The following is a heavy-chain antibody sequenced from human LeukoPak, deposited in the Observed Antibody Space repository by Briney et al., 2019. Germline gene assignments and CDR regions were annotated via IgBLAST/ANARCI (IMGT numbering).Heavy chain of an antibody. D-gene: IGHD3-22*01. CDR1: GFTFSSYA. CDR2: ISGGGGST. CDR3: AKADYYDSSGYLFDY. Sequence: GGSLRLSCAASGFTFSSYAMSWVRQAPGKGLEWVSAISGGGGSTYYADSVKGRFTISRDNSKNTLYLQMNSLRAENTAVYYCAKADYYDSSGYLFDYWGQGTLVTVSS. J-gene: IGHJ4*02. V-gene: IGHV3-23*01.